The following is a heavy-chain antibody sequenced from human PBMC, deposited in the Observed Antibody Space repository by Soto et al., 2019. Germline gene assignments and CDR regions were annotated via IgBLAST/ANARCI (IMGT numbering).Heavy chain of an antibody. CDR1: GFTFSSYG. CDR2: ISYDGSNK. V-gene: IGHV3-30*18. Sequence: QVQLLESGGGVVQPGRSLRLSCAASGFTFSSYGMHWVRQAPGKGLAWVAVISYDGSNKYYADSVKGRFTISRDNSKNTLYLQMNSLRAEDTAVYYCAKLGSEYYDFWSGSDYGMDVWGQGTTVTVSS. D-gene: IGHD3-3*01. CDR3: AKLGSEYYDFWSGSDYGMDV. J-gene: IGHJ6*02.